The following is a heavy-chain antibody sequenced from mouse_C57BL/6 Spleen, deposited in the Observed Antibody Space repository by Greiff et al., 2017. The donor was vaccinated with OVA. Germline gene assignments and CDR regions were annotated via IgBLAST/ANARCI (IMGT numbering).Heavy chain of an antibody. J-gene: IGHJ1*03. CDR3: ARRATVVPGDFDV. CDR2: ISSGSSTI. CDR1: GFTFSDYG. V-gene: IGHV5-17*01. D-gene: IGHD1-1*01. Sequence: EVKLMESGGGLVKPGGSLKLSCAASGFTFSDYGLHWVRQAPEKGLAWVAYISSGSSTIYYADTVKCRFTISRDNAKNTLFLQMTSLSAEDTAMYYGARRATVVPGDFDVWGTGTTVTVSS.